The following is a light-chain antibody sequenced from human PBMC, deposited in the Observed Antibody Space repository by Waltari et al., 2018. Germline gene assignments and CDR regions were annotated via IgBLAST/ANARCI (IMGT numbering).Light chain of an antibody. V-gene: IGLV7-46*01. Sequence: QAVVTPEPSLPVSPGGTVTLPCGSSTGAVTSGPYPSWFQQKPGQAPRTLIYDTSNKHSWTPARFSGSLLGGKAALTLSGAQPEDEAEYYCLLSYSGARAGVFGGGTKLTVL. CDR2: DTS. J-gene: IGLJ3*02. CDR3: LLSYSGARAGV. CDR1: TGAVTSGPY.